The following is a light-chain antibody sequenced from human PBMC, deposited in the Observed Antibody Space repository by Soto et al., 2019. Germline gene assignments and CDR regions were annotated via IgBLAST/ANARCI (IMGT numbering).Light chain of an antibody. CDR2: KAS. V-gene: IGKV1-5*03. Sequence: IRMTQSPSTLSASVGDRVTITCRASQTINTWLAWYQQKPGKAPNLLIYKASSLEGGVPSRFSGSGSGTEFTLTITSLQPDDFATYYCQQYNSYPLTFGGGTKVDIK. CDR1: QTINTW. J-gene: IGKJ4*01. CDR3: QQYNSYPLT.